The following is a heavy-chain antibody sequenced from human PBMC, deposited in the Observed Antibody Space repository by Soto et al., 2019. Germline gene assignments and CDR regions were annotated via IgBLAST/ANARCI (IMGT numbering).Heavy chain of an antibody. J-gene: IGHJ4*02. CDR1: GFTFSSYG. V-gene: IGHV3-30*18. CDR2: ISYDGSNK. Sequence: GGSLRLSCAASGFTFSSYGMHWVRQAPGKGLEWVAVISYDGSNKYYADSVKGRFTISRDNSKNTLYLQMNSLRAEDTAVYYCAKEICSSSSCYDYFDYWGQGTLVTVSS. D-gene: IGHD2-2*01. CDR3: AKEICSSSSCYDYFDY.